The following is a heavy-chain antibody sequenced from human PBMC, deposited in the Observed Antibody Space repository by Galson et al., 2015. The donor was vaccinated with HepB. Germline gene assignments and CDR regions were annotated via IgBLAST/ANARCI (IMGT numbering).Heavy chain of an antibody. D-gene: IGHD6-19*01. CDR1: GFTFSSYG. V-gene: IGHV3-30*18. CDR2: ISYDGSNK. Sequence: SLRLSCAASGFTFSSYGMHWVRQAPGKGLEWVAVISYDGSNKYYADSVKGRFTISRDNSKNTLYLQMNSLRAEDTAVYYCAKDEEGIAVAGPFDYWGQGTLVTVSS. J-gene: IGHJ4*02. CDR3: AKDEEGIAVAGPFDY.